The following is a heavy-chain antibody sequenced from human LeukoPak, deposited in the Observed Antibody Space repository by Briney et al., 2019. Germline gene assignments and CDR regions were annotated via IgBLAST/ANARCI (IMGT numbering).Heavy chain of an antibody. J-gene: IGHJ4*02. CDR2: FDPEDGET. CDR3: ATDSGEYSSSPLFDY. V-gene: IGHV1-24*01. D-gene: IGHD6-13*01. Sequence: ASVKVFCKVSGYTLTELSMHWVRQAPGKGLEWMGGFDPEDGETIYAQKFQGRVTMTEDTSTDTAYMELSSLRSEDTAVYYCATDSGEYSSSPLFDYWGQGTLVTVSS. CDR1: GYTLTELS.